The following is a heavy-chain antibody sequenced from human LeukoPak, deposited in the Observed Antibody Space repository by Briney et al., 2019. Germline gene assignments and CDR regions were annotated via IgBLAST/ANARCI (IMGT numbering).Heavy chain of an antibody. CDR2: ISAYNGNT. CDR3: AREMGYYDSSAHYYYAMDV. J-gene: IGHJ6*02. CDR1: GYTFTSYG. Sequence: ASVKVSYKASGYTFTSYGISWVRQAPGQGLEWMGWISAYNGNTKYAQKVQGGVTMTTDTSTSTAYMELRSLRSDDTAVYYCAREMGYYDSSAHYYYAMDVWGQGTTVTVSS. D-gene: IGHD3-22*01. V-gene: IGHV1-18*01.